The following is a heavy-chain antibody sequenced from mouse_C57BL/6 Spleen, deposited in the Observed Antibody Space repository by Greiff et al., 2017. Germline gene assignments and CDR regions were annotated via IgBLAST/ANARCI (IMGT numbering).Heavy chain of an antibody. J-gene: IGHJ3*01. Sequence: EVQGVESGGGLVKPGGSLKLSCAASGFTFSSYAMSWVRQTPEKRLEWVATISDGGSYTYYPDNVKGRFTISRDNAKNNLYLQMSQLKSEDTAMYYCAREDYYGSSYGRFAYWGQGTLVTVSA. CDR3: AREDYYGSSYGRFAY. D-gene: IGHD1-1*01. CDR2: ISDGGSYT. V-gene: IGHV5-4*01. CDR1: GFTFSSYA.